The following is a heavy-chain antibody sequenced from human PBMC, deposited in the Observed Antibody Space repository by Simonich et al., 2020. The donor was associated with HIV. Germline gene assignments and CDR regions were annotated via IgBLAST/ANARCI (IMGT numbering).Heavy chain of an antibody. J-gene: IGHJ3*02. V-gene: IGHV4-34*01. CDR2: IDDSGSP. CDR3: ARHSGYADAFDI. D-gene: IGHD5-12*01. Sequence: QVLLQQWGAGLLKPSETLSLTCAVYGDASSGDYWSWIRQPPGKGLEWIGDIDDSGSPNYRPSLKSRVTISLDTSKTQFSLKLSSVTAADTAVYYCARHSGYADAFDIWGQGTMITVSS. CDR1: GDASSGDY.